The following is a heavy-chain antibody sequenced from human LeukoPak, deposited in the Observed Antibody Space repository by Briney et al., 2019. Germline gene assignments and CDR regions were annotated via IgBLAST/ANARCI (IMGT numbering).Heavy chain of an antibody. CDR3: ARAPGGYCSSTSCYVWFDP. J-gene: IGHJ5*02. V-gene: IGHV3-21*01. Sequence: KPGGNLRLYGAASGFTFSSYSMNWVRQAPGKGLEWVSSISSSSSYIYYADSVKGRFTIYRDNAKNSLYLQMNSLRAEDTAVYYCARAPGGYCSSTSCYVWFDPWGQGTLVTVSS. D-gene: IGHD2-2*01. CDR2: ISSSSSYI. CDR1: GFTFSSYS.